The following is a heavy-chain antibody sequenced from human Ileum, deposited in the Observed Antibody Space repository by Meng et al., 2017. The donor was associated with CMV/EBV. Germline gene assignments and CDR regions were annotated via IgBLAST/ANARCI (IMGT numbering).Heavy chain of an antibody. V-gene: IGHV4-30-4*08. D-gene: IGHD5-12*01. CDR1: GDSISSGDFY. J-gene: IGHJ5*02. Sequence: QVRLWESGQGLVKPSQTLSLICTVSGDSISSGDFYWTWICQSPGKGPEWIGYIYYSGSTYYNPSLKSRLTIALDTSKNQFSLRLTSVTDADTGVYYCATEYSASPGWFDPWGQGILVTVSS. CDR2: IYYSGST. CDR3: ATEYSASPGWFDP.